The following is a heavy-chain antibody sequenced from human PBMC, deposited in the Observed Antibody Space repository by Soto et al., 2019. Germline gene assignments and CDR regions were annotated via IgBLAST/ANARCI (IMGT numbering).Heavy chain of an antibody. CDR2: IWYDGSNK. D-gene: IGHD3-16*02. CDR1: GFTFSSYG. Sequence: QVQLVESGGGVVQPGRSLRLSCAASGFTFSSYGMHWVRQAPGKGLEWVAVIWYDGSNKYYADSVKGRFTISRDNSKNTLYLQMNSLRAEDTAVYYCARERLGELSLDSFGYWGQGTLVTVSS. V-gene: IGHV3-33*01. J-gene: IGHJ4*02. CDR3: ARERLGELSLDSFGY.